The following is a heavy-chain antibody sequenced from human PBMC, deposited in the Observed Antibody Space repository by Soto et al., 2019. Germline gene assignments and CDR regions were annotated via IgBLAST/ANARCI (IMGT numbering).Heavy chain of an antibody. V-gene: IGHV1-69*01. CDR2: IIPIFAST. CDR3: ARVREENFGVVLINYYGMDV. D-gene: IGHD3-3*01. CDR1: GGSFSTYG. J-gene: IGHJ6*02. Sequence: QLQLVQSGAEVKKPGSSVKVSCKSSGGSFSTYGLSWVRQAPGQGLEWMGGIIPIFASTTYAQKFEGRVTITADESTNTAYMELRSLRSEDTAIYYCARVREENFGVVLINYYGMDVWGQGTAVTVS.